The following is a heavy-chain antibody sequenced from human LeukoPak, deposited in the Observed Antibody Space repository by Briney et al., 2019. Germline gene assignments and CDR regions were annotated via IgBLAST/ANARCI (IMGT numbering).Heavy chain of an antibody. Sequence: PGVSLRLSCATSAFTFSTAWIAWHRHAPGQGREWVGSIKSGADGGTTNYAAPVNVSMTTSIGASKNTLYLQMNSLKIEDTAVYYCTTELRLWGQGTLVTVSS. CDR2: IKSGADGGTT. J-gene: IGHJ1*01. D-gene: IGHD5-12*01. CDR1: AFTFSTAW. V-gene: IGHV3-15*01. CDR3: TTELRL.